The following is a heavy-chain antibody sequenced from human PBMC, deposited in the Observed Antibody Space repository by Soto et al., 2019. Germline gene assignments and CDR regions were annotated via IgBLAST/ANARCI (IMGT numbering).Heavy chain of an antibody. V-gene: IGHV1-3*01. CDR2: INAGNGNT. J-gene: IGHJ4*02. D-gene: IGHD2-2*01. CDR3: AREGIDYAYYFDY. Sequence: ASVKVSCKASGYTFTSYAMHWVRQAPGQRLEWMGWINAGNGNTKYSQKFQGRVTITRDTSASTAYMELSSLRSEDTAVYYCAREGIDYAYYFDYWGQGTLVAVSS. CDR1: GYTFTSYA.